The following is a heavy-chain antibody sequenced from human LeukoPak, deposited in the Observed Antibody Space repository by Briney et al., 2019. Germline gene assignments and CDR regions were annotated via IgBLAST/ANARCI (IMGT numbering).Heavy chain of an antibody. V-gene: IGHV3-21*01. CDR1: GLTFSSYS. D-gene: IGHD6-6*01. CDR3: ARSSIAAPDAFDI. CDR2: ISSSSSYI. J-gene: IGHJ3*02. Sequence: GGSLRLSCAASGLTFSSYSMNWVRQAPGKGLEWVSSISSSSSYIYYADSVKGRFTISRNNAKNSLYLQMNSLRAEDTAVYYCARSSIAAPDAFDIWGQGTMVTVSS.